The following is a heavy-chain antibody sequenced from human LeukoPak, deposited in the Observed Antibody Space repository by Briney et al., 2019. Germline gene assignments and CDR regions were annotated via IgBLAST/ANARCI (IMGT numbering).Heavy chain of an antibody. CDR3: ARGQTTVTN. CDR1: GFTFSSYW. V-gene: IGHV3-7*03. CDR2: IKQDGSEK. D-gene: IGHD4-17*01. Sequence: GGSLRLSCAAPGFTFSSYWMSWVRQAPGKGLEWVANIKQDGSEKYYLDSVKGRFTISRDNAKNSLYLQMNSLRAEDTAVYYCARGQTTVTNWGQGTLVTVSS. J-gene: IGHJ4*02.